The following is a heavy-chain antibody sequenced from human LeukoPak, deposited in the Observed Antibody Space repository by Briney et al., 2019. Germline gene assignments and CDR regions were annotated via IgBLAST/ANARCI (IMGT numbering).Heavy chain of an antibody. V-gene: IGHV3-7*01. CDR2: IKQDGSEE. CDR3: ARDAYYDFWSGYPRYFDY. CDR1: GFTFSSYW. J-gene: IGHJ4*02. Sequence: GGSLRLSCAASGFTFSSYWMSWVRQAPGKGLEWVANIKQDGSEEYYVDSVKGRFTISTDNAKNSLYLQMNSLRAEDTAVYYCARDAYYDFWSGYPRYFDYWGQGTLVTVSS. D-gene: IGHD3-3*01.